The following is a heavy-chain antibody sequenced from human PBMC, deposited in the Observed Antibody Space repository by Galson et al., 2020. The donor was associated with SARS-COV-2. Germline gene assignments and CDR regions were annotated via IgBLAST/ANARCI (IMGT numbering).Heavy chain of an antibody. CDR2: INARNGNT. J-gene: IGHJ5*02. CDR1: GYTFTSYA. D-gene: IGHD1-26*01. Sequence: ASVKVSCKASGYTFTSYAMHWARQAPGQRLEWTGWINARNGNTKTSQQFQGRVTITRDTSASTAYMELSSLRSEDTAVYYCAIHLVGATSPFDPWGQGTLVTVSS. V-gene: IGHV1-3*01. CDR3: AIHLVGATSPFDP.